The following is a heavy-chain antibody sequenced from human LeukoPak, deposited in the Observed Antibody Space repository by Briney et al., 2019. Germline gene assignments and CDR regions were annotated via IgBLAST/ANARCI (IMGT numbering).Heavy chain of an antibody. V-gene: IGHV1-8*01. CDR2: MNPYSGNT. CDR3: ARGLCRGVADTPGY. D-gene: IGHD2-15*01. J-gene: IGHJ4*02. CDR1: GYTFTSYD. Sequence: ASVKVSCKASGYTFTSYDINWVRQAPGQGLEWMGWMNPYSGNTGYAQKFQGRVTMTTNTSISTAYMELSSLRSEDTAVYYCARGLCRGVADTPGYWRRGTLATVSS.